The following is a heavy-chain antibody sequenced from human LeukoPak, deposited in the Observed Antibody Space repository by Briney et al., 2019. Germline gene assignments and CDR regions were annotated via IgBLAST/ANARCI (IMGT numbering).Heavy chain of an antibody. Sequence: EASVKVSCKASGYTFTSYAMHWVRQAPGQRLEWMGWINAGNGNTKYPQKFQGRVTITRDTSASTAYMELSSLRSEDTAVYYCARVGGGDKIYWGQGTLVTVSS. V-gene: IGHV1-3*01. CDR1: GYTFTSYA. D-gene: IGHD2-21*01. CDR2: INAGNGNT. J-gene: IGHJ4*02. CDR3: ARVGGGDKIY.